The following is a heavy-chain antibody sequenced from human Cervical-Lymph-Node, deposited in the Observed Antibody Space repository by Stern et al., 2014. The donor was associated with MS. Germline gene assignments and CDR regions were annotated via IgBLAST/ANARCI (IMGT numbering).Heavy chain of an antibody. CDR3: ARHRCSGGSCYLDAFDI. V-gene: IGHV4-39*01. Sequence: SGSTYYNPSLQSRVTISVDTSKKQFSLKLSSVTAADTAVYYCARHRCSGGSCYLDAFDIWGQGTMVTVSS. D-gene: IGHD2-15*01. CDR2: SGST. J-gene: IGHJ3*02.